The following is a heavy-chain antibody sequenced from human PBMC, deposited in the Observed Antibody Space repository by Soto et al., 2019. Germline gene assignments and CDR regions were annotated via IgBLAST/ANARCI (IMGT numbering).Heavy chain of an antibody. CDR3: AKVFYYYDNSGYYYSDY. D-gene: IGHD3-22*01. V-gene: IGHV3-23*01. CDR1: GFTFSSYA. Sequence: GGSLRLSCAASGFTFSSYAVSWVRQAPGKGPEWISSISGSGSTIYYADSVKGRFTISRDNSKNTLYLQMSSLRAEDTAVYYCAKVFYYYDNSGYYYSDYRGPATMVTVSS. J-gene: IGHJ4*02. CDR2: ISGSGSTI.